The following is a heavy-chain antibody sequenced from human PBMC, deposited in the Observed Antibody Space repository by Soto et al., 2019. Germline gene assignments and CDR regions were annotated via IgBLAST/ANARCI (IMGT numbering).Heavy chain of an antibody. CDR1: GFSFSSYA. CDR2: LSGSSDNT. D-gene: IGHD5-12*01. Sequence: EVQLLESGGGLVQPGGSLTLSCAASGFSFSSYAMSWVRQAPGKGLEWVSALSGSSDNTYYADSVKGRFTISRDHSKNTLYLQMNSLRAEDTAVYYCAKNGYGSDVLWWFGPWGQGTQVTVSS. CDR3: AKNGYGSDVLWWFGP. V-gene: IGHV3-23*01. J-gene: IGHJ5*02.